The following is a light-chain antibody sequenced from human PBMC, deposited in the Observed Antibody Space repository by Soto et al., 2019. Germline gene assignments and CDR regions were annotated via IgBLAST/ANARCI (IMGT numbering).Light chain of an antibody. J-gene: IGLJ3*02. V-gene: IGLV2-23*01. CDR1: STDVGSYNL. Sequence: QSALTQPASVSASPGQWITISCSGTSTDVGSYNLVSWYQHYPGKAPKLIIYDGSRRPSGVSERFSGSKSGNTASLTISGLEDEDEAYYCCSSYATLRTWVFGGGTKLTVL. CDR3: SSYATLRTWV. CDR2: DGS.